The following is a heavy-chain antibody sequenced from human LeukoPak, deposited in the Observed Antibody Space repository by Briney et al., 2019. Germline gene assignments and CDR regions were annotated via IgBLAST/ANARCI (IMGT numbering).Heavy chain of an antibody. Sequence: GGSLRLPCAASGFTFSSYAMSWVRQAPGKGLEWVSAISGSGGSTYYADSVKGRFTISRDNSKNTLYLQMNSLRAEDTAVYYCAKDPGVGQQWLIAFDYWGQGTLVTVSS. D-gene: IGHD6-19*01. CDR2: ISGSGGST. J-gene: IGHJ4*02. V-gene: IGHV3-23*01. CDR3: AKDPGVGQQWLIAFDY. CDR1: GFTFSSYA.